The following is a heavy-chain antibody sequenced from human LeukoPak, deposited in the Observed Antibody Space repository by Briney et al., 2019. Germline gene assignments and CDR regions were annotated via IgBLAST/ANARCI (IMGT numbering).Heavy chain of an antibody. CDR2: IYSGGST. V-gene: IGHV3-53*01. CDR1: GFTVSSNY. J-gene: IGHJ3*02. D-gene: IGHD6-13*01. CDR3: ARAGSSWPDAFDI. Sequence: GGSLRLSCAASGFTVSSNYMSWVRQAPGKGLGWVSVIYSGGSTYYADSVKGRFTISRDNSKNTLYLQMNSLRAEDTAVYYCARAGSSWPDAFDIWGQGTMVTVSS.